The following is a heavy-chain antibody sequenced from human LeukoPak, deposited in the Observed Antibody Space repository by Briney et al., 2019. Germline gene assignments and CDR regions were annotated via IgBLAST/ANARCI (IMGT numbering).Heavy chain of an antibody. J-gene: IGHJ4*02. CDR2: ISGSGGST. CDR1: GFTFSSYA. Sequence: PGGSLRLSCAASGFTFSSYAMSWVRQAPGKGLEWVSAISGSGGSTYYADSVKGRFTISRDNSKNTLYLQMNSLRAEDTAVYYCAKEAPGVVRGITAAPDYWGQGTLVTVSS. CDR3: AKEAPGVVRGITAAPDY. V-gene: IGHV3-23*01. D-gene: IGHD3-10*01.